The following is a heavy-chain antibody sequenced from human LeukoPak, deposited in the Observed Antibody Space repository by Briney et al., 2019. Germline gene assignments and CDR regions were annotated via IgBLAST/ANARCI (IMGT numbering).Heavy chain of an antibody. D-gene: IGHD3-10*01. CDR1: GFTFSSYA. Sequence: GGSLRLSCAASGFTFSSYAMSWVRQAPGKGLEWVSAISGSGGSTCYADSVKGRFTISRDNSKNTLYLQMNSLRAEDTAVYYCAKGINMVRGVIIGYYYYYMDVWGKGTTVTVSS. J-gene: IGHJ6*03. V-gene: IGHV3-23*01. CDR3: AKGINMVRGVIIGYYYYYMDV. CDR2: ISGSGGST.